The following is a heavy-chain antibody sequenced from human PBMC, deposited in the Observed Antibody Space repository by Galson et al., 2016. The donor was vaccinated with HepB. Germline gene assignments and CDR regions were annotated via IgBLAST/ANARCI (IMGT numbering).Heavy chain of an antibody. Sequence: SLRLSCAVSGFTFSNYWMHWVRQAPGKGLVWVSHITIDGSTTTYADSVKGRFTISRDNSRNTLYLQMNSLRADDTAVYYCAGVPSGKRLDYWGQGTLVTVSS. CDR1: GFTFSNYW. D-gene: IGHD4-23*01. V-gene: IGHV3-74*01. CDR3: AGVPSGKRLDY. CDR2: ITIDGSTT. J-gene: IGHJ4*02.